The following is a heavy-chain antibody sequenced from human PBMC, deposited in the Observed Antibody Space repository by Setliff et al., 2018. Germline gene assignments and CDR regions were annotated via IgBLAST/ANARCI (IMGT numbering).Heavy chain of an antibody. CDR3: LRLVRYCTKIACQATSGDEV. V-gene: IGHV1-18*04. CDR1: GYTLSNSI. D-gene: IGHD2-8*01. J-gene: IGHJ4*02. Sequence: ASVKVSCKASGYTLSNSILSWVRQAPGQGLEWVGWISAYNGKTYSAQKFQDRVTLTTDTSTNMGYLELRDLRSDDTAVYYCLRLVRYCTKIACQATSGDEVWGRGTLVTVSS. CDR2: ISAYNGKT.